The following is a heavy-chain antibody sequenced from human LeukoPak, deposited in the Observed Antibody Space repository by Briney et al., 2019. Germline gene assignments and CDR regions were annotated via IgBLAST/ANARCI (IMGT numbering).Heavy chain of an antibody. CDR3: ARGDTTGYLQLLY. V-gene: IGHV5-51*01. CDR2: IYPGDSDA. J-gene: IGHJ4*02. CDR1: GYSFTNYW. Sequence: GESLQISCKGSGYSFTNYWIGWVRQMPGKGLKWMGIIYPGDSDARYSPSFQGQVTISADKSISTAYLQWSSLKASDTAMYYCARGDTTGYLQLLYWGQGTLVTVSS. D-gene: IGHD3-22*01.